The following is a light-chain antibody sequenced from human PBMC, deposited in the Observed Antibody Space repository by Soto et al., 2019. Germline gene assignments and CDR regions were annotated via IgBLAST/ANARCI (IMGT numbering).Light chain of an antibody. J-gene: IGLJ3*02. CDR3: LRHLGIWV. CDR1: TGAVTNNFY. V-gene: IGLV7-43*01. Sequence: QAVVTQEPSLTVSPGGTVTLTCASSTGAVTNNFYPNWFQQKPGQAPRPLIYNTNNKHSWTPARFSGALLGGKAALTLSGVQPEDEAEYYGLRHLGIWVFGGGTKLTVL. CDR2: NTN.